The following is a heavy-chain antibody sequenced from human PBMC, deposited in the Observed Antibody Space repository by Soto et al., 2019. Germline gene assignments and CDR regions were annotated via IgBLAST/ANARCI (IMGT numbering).Heavy chain of an antibody. CDR2: IKTDGSII. CDR3: AIVRPGAWYFDL. CDR1: GFSFSSYW. J-gene: IGHJ2*01. V-gene: IGHV3-74*01. Sequence: EVQLVESGGGLVQPGGSLRLSCAASGFSFSSYWMHWVSQAPGKGLVWVSRIKTDGSIITYADSVKGRFTISSDNAKNTLYLQMNTMRADDTAVYHSAIVRPGAWYFDLWGRGTLVSVSS.